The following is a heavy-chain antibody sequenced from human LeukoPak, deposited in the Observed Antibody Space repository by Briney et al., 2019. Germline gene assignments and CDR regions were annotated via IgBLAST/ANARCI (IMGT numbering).Heavy chain of an antibody. J-gene: IGHJ4*02. D-gene: IGHD3-10*01. V-gene: IGHV3-15*01. CDR3: ASLTVRGVINF. CDR2: IKSKSDDGTK. Sequence: GGSLRLSCAASGFTFSNTWMNWVRQAPGKGLEWVGHIKSKSDDGTKEYAARVKGRFTISRDDSKTTLYLQKNSLKAEDTAVYYCASLTVRGVINFRGKGTLVTVSS. CDR1: GFTFSNTW.